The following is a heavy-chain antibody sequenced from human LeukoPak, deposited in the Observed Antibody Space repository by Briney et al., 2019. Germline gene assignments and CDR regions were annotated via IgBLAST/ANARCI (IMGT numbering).Heavy chain of an antibody. CDR1: GYSFSEYG. CDR3: ARELRSYYFGMDV. Sequence: ASVKVSCKASGYSFSEYGMHWVRQAPGQRLEWMGWINAGNGNTKYSQKFQDRVTITRDTSANTAYMELNSLRSEDTAVYYCARELRSYYFGMDVWGQGATVTVSS. J-gene: IGHJ6*02. D-gene: IGHD3-3*01. CDR2: INAGNGNT. V-gene: IGHV1-3*01.